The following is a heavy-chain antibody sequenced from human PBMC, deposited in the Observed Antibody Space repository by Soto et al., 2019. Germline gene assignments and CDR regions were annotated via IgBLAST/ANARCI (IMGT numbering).Heavy chain of an antibody. CDR1: GASISSNDW. V-gene: IGHV4-4*02. CDR2: IHHSGSM. J-gene: IGHJ1*01. Sequence: QVHLQESGPGLVKPSGTLSLTCAVSGASISSNDWWTWVRQPPGKGLEWIGDIHHSGSMNYNPSLRSRVTISMDKSKNQFSLNVNSVTATDTAVYYCAIAPIPYGHFQYWGQGALVTVSS. D-gene: IGHD3-10*01. CDR3: AIAPIPYGHFQY.